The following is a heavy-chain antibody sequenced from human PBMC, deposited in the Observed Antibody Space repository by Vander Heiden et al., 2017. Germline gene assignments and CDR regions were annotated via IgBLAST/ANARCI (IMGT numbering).Heavy chain of an antibody. CDR3: AKERVDGYSYGFDY. Sequence: EVQLLESGGGLVQPGGSLGLSCAASGFTFSSDAMSWVRQAPGKGLESVAAIRGSGGSTYYADSVKGRFTISRYNSKNTLYLQMNSLRAEDTAVYYCAKERVDGYSYGFDYWGQGTLVTVSS. D-gene: IGHD5-18*01. V-gene: IGHV3-23*01. CDR2: IRGSGGST. J-gene: IGHJ4*02. CDR1: GFTFSSDA.